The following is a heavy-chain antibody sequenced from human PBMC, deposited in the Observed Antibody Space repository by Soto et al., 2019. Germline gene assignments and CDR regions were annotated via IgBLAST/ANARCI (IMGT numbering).Heavy chain of an antibody. CDR1: GGSISSGGYY. Sequence: GPGPEYTSETLSLTCTVSGGSISSGGYYWSWIRQHPGKGLEWIGYIYYSGSTYYNPPLKSRVTISVDTSKNQFSLELSSVTAADTAVYYCAREFSSRIAVAGTNYYYYGMDVRGQGTTVTVSS. CDR3: AREFSSRIAVAGTNYYYYGMDV. D-gene: IGHD6-19*01. CDR2: IYYSGST. J-gene: IGHJ6*02. V-gene: IGHV4-31*03.